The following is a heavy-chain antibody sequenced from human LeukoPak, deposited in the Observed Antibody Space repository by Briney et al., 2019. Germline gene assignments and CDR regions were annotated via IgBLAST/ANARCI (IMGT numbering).Heavy chain of an antibody. CDR3: ARAAGGPVVAAGMDV. J-gene: IGHJ6*02. V-gene: IGHV1-18*01. D-gene: IGHD2-15*01. Sequence: ASVKVSCKASGFTFTSYGISWVRQAPGQGLEWMGWISAYNGNTNYAQKLQGRVTMTTDTSTSTAYMELRSLRSVDTAVYYCARAAGGPVVAAGMDVWGQGATVTVSS. CDR1: GFTFTSYG. CDR2: ISAYNGNT.